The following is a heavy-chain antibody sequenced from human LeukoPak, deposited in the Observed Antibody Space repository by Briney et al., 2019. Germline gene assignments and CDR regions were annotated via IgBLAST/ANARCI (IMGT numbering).Heavy chain of an antibody. CDR3: ARRVVVPAAPYYFDY. CDR2: ISGSGGST. Sequence: GGSLRLSCAASGFTFSSYAMSWVRQTPGKGLEWVSAISGSGGSTYYADSVKGRFTISRDNAKNTLYLQMNSLRAEDTAVYYCARRVVVPAAPYYFDYWGQGTLVTVSS. J-gene: IGHJ4*02. V-gene: IGHV3-23*01. D-gene: IGHD2-2*01. CDR1: GFTFSSYA.